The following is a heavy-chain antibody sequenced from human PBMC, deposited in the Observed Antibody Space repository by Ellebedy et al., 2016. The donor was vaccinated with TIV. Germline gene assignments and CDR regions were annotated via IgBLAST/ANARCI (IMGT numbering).Heavy chain of an antibody. D-gene: IGHD6-19*01. CDR3: AVVAGSWYFDL. CDR1: GFTFSSFA. V-gene: IGHV3-64D*09. J-gene: IGHJ2*01. Sequence: GESLKISCSSSGFTFSSFAMNWIRPGPGKRPEYVSAINGNGGSAFYADSVKGRFTISRDNSKNTMFLQMSSLRAEDTALYYCAVVAGSWYFDLWGRGTLVTVSS. CDR2: INGNGGSA.